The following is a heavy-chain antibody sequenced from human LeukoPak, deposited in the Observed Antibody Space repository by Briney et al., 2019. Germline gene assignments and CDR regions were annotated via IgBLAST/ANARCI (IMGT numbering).Heavy chain of an antibody. J-gene: IGHJ4*02. CDR2: IRGSGVST. CDR3: ATYRQVLLPFES. D-gene: IGHD2-8*02. Sequence: GGSLRLSCAASGFTFSSYGMSWVRQAPGKGLEWVSVIRGSGVSTDYADSVKGRFTISRDNSKSTLSLQMNSLRAEDTAIYYCATYRQVLLPFESWGQGTLVTVSS. CDR1: GFTFSSYG. V-gene: IGHV3-23*01.